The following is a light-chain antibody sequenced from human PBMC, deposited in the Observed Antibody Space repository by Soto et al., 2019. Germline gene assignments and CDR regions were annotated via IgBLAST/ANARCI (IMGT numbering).Light chain of an antibody. Sequence: DIHMTQSPSTLSASLGDRVTIICRASRSVDKWLAWYQQKSWKAPKLLIYEASHLQSGVPSRFGGTGSGTEFTLTINSLQPEDVATYYCQQYYSFWTFGQGTTVE. V-gene: IGKV1-5*02. CDR2: EAS. J-gene: IGKJ1*01. CDR1: RSVDKW. CDR3: QQYYSFWT.